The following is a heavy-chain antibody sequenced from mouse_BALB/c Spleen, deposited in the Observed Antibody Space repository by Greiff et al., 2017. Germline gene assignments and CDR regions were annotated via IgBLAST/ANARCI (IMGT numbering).Heavy chain of an antibody. CDR2: ISSGGST. D-gene: IGHD2-14*01. V-gene: IGHV5-6-5*01. Sequence: EVKVVESGGGLVKPGGSLKLSCAASGFTFSSYAMSWVRQTPEKRLEWVASISSGGSTYYPDSVKGRFTISRDNARNILYLQMSSLRSEDTAMYYCARDRYDSYWYFDVWGAGTTVTVSS. CDR3: ARDRYDSYWYFDV. CDR1: GFTFSSYA. J-gene: IGHJ1*01.